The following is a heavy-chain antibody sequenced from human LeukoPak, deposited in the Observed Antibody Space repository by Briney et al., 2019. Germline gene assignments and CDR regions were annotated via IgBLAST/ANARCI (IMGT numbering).Heavy chain of an antibody. Sequence: GGSLRLSCAASGFTFDDYAMHWVRQAPGKGLEWVSGISWNSGSIGYADSVKGRFTISRDNAKNSLYLQMNSLRAEDTALYYCAKAYYDILTGYSYFDYWGQGTLVTVSS. D-gene: IGHD3-9*01. J-gene: IGHJ4*02. V-gene: IGHV3-9*01. CDR1: GFTFDDYA. CDR3: AKAYYDILTGYSYFDY. CDR2: ISWNSGSI.